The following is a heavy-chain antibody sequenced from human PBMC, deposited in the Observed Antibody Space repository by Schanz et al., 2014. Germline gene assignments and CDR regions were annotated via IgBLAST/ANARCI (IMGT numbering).Heavy chain of an antibody. CDR3: ARNYEWFES. CDR1: GYTFTAYF. Sequence: QVQLVQSGAEVKKPGASVKVSCQASGYTFTAYFIHWVRQAPGQGLEWMGRINPNTGGTNFAQKFQGRVTMTRDTSITTAYMDLSGLTSEDTAVYYCARNYEWFESWGQGTLVTVSS. V-gene: IGHV1-2*06. CDR2: INPNTGGT. D-gene: IGHD3-16*01. J-gene: IGHJ5*01.